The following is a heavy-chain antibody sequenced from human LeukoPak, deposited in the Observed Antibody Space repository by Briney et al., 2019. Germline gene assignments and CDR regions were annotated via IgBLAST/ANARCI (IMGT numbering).Heavy chain of an antibody. D-gene: IGHD2-2*01. Sequence: GGSLRLSCAASGFTFSTFAMIWVRQPPGKGLEWVSSIFPSGGEIHYADSVKGRFTISRDNSKSTLSLQMNSLRAEDTAVYFCARELPGCSSGSCYHDPRHYYYYYMDVWGKGTTVTISS. CDR3: ARELPGCSSGSCYHDPRHYYYYYMDV. CDR1: GFTFSTFA. V-gene: IGHV3-23*01. CDR2: IFPSGGEI. J-gene: IGHJ6*03.